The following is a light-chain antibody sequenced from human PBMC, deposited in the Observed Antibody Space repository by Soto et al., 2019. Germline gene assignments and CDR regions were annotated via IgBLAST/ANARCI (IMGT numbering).Light chain of an antibody. CDR1: QDISNY. CDR2: DAS. CDR3: QQYDTLPPFT. J-gene: IGKJ3*01. Sequence: DIQMTQSPSSLSASVGDRVTITCQASQDISNYLNWYQQKPGKAPKLLIYDASNLETGVPSRFSGSGSGTDFTFTISSLQPEDIATYYCQQYDTLPPFTFGPGTKVDI. V-gene: IGKV1-33*01.